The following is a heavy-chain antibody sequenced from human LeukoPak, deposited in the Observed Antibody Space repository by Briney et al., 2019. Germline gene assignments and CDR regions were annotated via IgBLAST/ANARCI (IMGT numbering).Heavy chain of an antibody. J-gene: IGHJ6*03. CDR2: IYYSGST. D-gene: IGHD3-10*01. Sequence: SETLSLTCTVSGGSISSSSYYWGWIRQPPGKGLEWIGSIYYSGSTYYNPSLKSRVAISVDTSKNQFSLKLSSVTAADTAVYYCARVNYGEYYYYYMDVWGKGTTVTVSS. CDR3: ARVNYGEYYYYYMDV. CDR1: GGSISSSSYY. V-gene: IGHV4-39*07.